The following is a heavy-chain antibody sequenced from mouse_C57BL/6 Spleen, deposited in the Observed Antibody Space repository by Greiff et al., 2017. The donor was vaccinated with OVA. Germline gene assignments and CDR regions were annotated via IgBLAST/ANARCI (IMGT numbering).Heavy chain of an antibody. Sequence: EVKLQESGPELVKPGASVKISCKASGYSFTDYNMNWVKQSNGKSLEWIGVINPNYGTTSYNQKFKGKATLTVDQSSSTAYMQLNSLTSEDSAVYYCARGGGGSSYRWYFDVWGTGTTVTVSS. CDR1: GYSFTDYN. CDR3: ARGGGGSSYRWYFDV. D-gene: IGHD1-1*01. V-gene: IGHV1-39*01. J-gene: IGHJ1*03. CDR2: INPNYGTT.